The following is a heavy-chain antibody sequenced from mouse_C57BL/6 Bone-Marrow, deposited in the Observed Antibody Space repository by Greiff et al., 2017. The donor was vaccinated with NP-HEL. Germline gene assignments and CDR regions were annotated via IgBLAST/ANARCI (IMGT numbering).Heavy chain of an antibody. D-gene: IGHD1-1*01. CDR1: GYTFTDYE. J-gene: IGHJ2*01. V-gene: IGHV1-15*01. CDR3: TRWAPITTVVAFDY. Sequence: QVQLQQSGAELVRPGASVTLSCKASGYTFTDYEMHWVKQTPVHGLEWIGAIDPETGGTAYNQKFKGKAILTADKSSSTAYMELRSLTSEDSAVYYCTRWAPITTVVAFDYWGHGTTLTVSS. CDR2: IDPETGGT.